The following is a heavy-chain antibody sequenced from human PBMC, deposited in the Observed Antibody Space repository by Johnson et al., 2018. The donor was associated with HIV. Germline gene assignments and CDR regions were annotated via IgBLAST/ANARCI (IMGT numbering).Heavy chain of an antibody. Sequence: QVQLVESGGGVVQPGRSLRLSCAASGFTFSSYAMHWVRQAPGKGLEWVAVISFDGSYKYYADSVKGRFTISRDNSKNTVFLQMNSLRPEDTAMYYCAAYYDFWSGSYTSGFDIWGQGTMVTVSS. J-gene: IGHJ3*02. V-gene: IGHV3-30*04. CDR2: ISFDGSYK. D-gene: IGHD3-3*01. CDR1: GFTFSSYA. CDR3: AAYYDFWSGSYTSGFDI.